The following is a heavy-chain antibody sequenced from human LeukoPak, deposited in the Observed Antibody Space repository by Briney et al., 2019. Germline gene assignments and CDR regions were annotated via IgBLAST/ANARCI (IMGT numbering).Heavy chain of an antibody. Sequence: GASMKVSCKASGYTFTTLDINWVRQAPGQGLEWMGIINPSGGSTSYAQKFQGRVTMTRDTSTSTVYMELSSLRSEDTAVYYCATGKYSSSWYYFDYWGQGTLVTVSS. CDR3: ATGKYSSSWYYFDY. J-gene: IGHJ4*02. CDR1: GYTFTTLD. V-gene: IGHV1-46*01. CDR2: INPSGGST. D-gene: IGHD6-13*01.